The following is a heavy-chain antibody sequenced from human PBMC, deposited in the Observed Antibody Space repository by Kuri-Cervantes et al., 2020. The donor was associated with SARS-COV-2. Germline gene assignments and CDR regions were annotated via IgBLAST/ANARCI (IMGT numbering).Heavy chain of an antibody. J-gene: IGHJ4*02. CDR3: ARVGAYSGSYSSAVSDY. D-gene: IGHD1-26*01. CDR2: IYYSGST. CDR1: GGSISSYY. Sequence: SETLSLTCTVSGGSISSYYWSWIRQPPGKGLEWIGYIYYSGSTNYNPSLKSRATISVDTSKNQFSLKLSSVTAADTAVYYCARVGAYSGSYSSAVSDYWGQGTLVTVSS. V-gene: IGHV4-59*12.